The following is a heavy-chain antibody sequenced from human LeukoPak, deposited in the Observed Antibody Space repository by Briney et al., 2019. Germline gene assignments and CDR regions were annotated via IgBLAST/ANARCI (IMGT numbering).Heavy chain of an antibody. Sequence: ASAKVSCKASGYTFTGYYIHWVRQAPGQGLEWMGWINPNNGGTNYAQKFQGRVTMTRDTSISTAYMELSRLRSDDTAVYYCARDYNNCFGYWGQGTLVTVSS. CDR1: GYTFTGYY. V-gene: IGHV1-2*02. J-gene: IGHJ4*02. CDR2: INPNNGGT. D-gene: IGHD1-1*01. CDR3: ARDYNNCFGY.